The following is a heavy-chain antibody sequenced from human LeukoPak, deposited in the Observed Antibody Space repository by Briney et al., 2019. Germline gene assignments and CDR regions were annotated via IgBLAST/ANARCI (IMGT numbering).Heavy chain of an antibody. Sequence: GGSLRLSCAASGFTFSSYAMHWVRQAPGKGLEWVAVISYDGSNKYYADSVKGRFTISRDNSKNTLYLQMNSLRAEDTAVYYCARGHSYDYGDWGGPDYWGQGTLVTVSS. V-gene: IGHV3-30-3*01. D-gene: IGHD4-17*01. CDR1: GFTFSSYA. CDR2: ISYDGSNK. CDR3: ARGHSYDYGDWGGPDY. J-gene: IGHJ4*02.